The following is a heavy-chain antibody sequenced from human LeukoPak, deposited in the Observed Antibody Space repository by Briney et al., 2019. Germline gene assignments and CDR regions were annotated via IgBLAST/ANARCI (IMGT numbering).Heavy chain of an antibody. V-gene: IGHV3-7*03. CDR2: IKEDGSEK. CDR3: ARTIRGY. J-gene: IGHJ4*02. D-gene: IGHD3-10*01. Sequence: GGSLRLSCAASGFTFSNYWMSWVRQAPGKGLEWVANIKEDGSEKHYVDSAKGRFTISRDNAKNSLYLQMNSLRVEDTAVYYCARTIRGYWGQGTLVTVSS. CDR1: GFTFSNYW.